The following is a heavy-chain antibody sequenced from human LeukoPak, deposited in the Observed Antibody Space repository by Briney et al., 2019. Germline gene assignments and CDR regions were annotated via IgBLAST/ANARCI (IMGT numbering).Heavy chain of an antibody. V-gene: IGHV5-51*01. CDR3: ARLRRQLWLRAPRNWFDP. J-gene: IGHJ5*02. D-gene: IGHD5-18*01. CDR1: GYSFTSYW. Sequence: GESLKISCKGSGYSFTSYWIGWVRQMPGKGLEWMGIIYPGDSDTRYSPSFQGQVTISADKSISTAYLQWSSLKASDTAMYYCARLRRQLWLRAPRNWFDPWGQGTLVTVSS. CDR2: IYPGDSDT.